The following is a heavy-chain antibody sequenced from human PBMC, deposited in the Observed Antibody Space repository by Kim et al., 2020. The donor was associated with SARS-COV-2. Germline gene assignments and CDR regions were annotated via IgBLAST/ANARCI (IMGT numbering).Heavy chain of an antibody. CDR3: ASTFLEWSPPSSGFDP. V-gene: IGHV3-11*01. D-gene: IGHD3-3*01. J-gene: IGHJ5*02. CDR1: GFTFSDYY. CDR2: ISSSGSTI. Sequence: GGSLRLSCAASGFTFSDYYMSWIRQAPGKGLEWVSYISSSGSTIYYADSVKGRFTISRDNAKNSLYLQMNSLRAEDTAVYYCASTFLEWSPPSSGFDPWGQGTLVTVSS.